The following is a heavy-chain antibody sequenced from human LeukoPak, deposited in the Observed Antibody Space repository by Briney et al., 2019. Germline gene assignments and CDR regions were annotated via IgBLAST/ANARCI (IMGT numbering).Heavy chain of an antibody. V-gene: IGHV3-23*01. D-gene: IGHD1-26*01. J-gene: IGHJ5*02. CDR2: ISSTGGTT. CDR1: GITFSSYG. Sequence: GGTLRLSCAASGITFSSYGMSWVRQAPGKGLEWDSSISSTGGTTYYADSVKGRFTISRDNSKNTLYLQMNSLRAEDTAIYYCAKTSYIGRGNWFDPWGQGTLVTVSS. CDR3: AKTSYIGRGNWFDP.